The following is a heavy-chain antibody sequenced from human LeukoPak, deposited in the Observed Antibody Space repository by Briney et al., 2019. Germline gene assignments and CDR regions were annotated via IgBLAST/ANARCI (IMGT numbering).Heavy chain of an antibody. CDR1: GYTFTGYY. V-gene: IGHV1-2*02. Sequence: GASVKVSCKASGYTFTGYYMHWVRQAPGQGLEWMGWINPNSGGTNYAQKLQGRVTMTTDTSTSTAYMELRSLRSDDTAVYYCARDSSGWYGVEYYYYYYYMDVWGKGTTVTVSS. J-gene: IGHJ6*03. CDR3: ARDSSGWYGVEYYYYYYYMDV. CDR2: INPNSGGT. D-gene: IGHD6-19*01.